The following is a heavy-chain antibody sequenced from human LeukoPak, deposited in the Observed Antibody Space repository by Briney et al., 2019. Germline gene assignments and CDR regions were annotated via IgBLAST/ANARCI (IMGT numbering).Heavy chain of an antibody. CDR1: GGTFSSYA. Sequence: ASVKVSCKASGGTFSSYAISWVRQAPGQGLEWMGGITPIFGTANYAQKFQGRVTITADESTSTAYMELSSLRSEDTAVYYCARAGIAAAGTSSWFDPWGQGTLVTVSS. D-gene: IGHD6-13*01. CDR3: ARAGIAAAGTSSWFDP. CDR2: ITPIFGTA. V-gene: IGHV1-69*01. J-gene: IGHJ5*02.